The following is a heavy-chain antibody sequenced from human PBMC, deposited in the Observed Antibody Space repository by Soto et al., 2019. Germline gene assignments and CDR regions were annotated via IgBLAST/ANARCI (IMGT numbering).Heavy chain of an antibody. CDR1: GFTFSNYG. D-gene: IGHD3-10*01. J-gene: IGHJ4*02. CDR3: AKDLLSMVRGVIKEFDY. V-gene: IGHV3-30*18. CDR2: ISYDGSNK. Sequence: QVQLVESGGGVVQPGRSLRLSCAASGFTFSNYGIHWVRQAPGKGLEWVAVISYDGSNKYYADYVKGRFTISRDNSKNTLDLRMDSLRAEDTSGYYCAKDLLSMVRGVIKEFDYWGQGTLVTVSS.